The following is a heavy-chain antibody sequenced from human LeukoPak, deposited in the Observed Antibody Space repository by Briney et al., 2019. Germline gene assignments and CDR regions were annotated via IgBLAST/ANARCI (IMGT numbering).Heavy chain of an antibody. V-gene: IGHV4-59*08. CDR3: ARSDYAFDY. CDR1: GGSISSYY. CDR2: IYYSGST. J-gene: IGHJ4*02. D-gene: IGHD4-17*01. Sequence: SETLSLTCTVSGGSISSYYWSWIRQPPGKGLEWIGYIYYSGSTNYNPSLKSRVTISVDTSKNQFSLRLSSVTAADTAVYYCARSDYAFDYWGQGTLVTVSS.